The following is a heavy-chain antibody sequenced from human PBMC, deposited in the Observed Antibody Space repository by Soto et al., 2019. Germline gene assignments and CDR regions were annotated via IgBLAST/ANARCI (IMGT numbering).Heavy chain of an antibody. CDR1: GYTFTSYG. CDR2: ISAYNGNT. V-gene: IGHV1-18*01. D-gene: IGHD3-3*01. J-gene: IGHJ6*02. CDR3: ASVPSLFWSGYEYYYYGMYV. Sequence: EASVKVSCKASGYTFTSYGISWVRQAPGQGLEWMGWISAYNGNTNYAQKLQGRVTMITDTSTSTAYMELRSLRSDDTAVYYCASVPSLFWSGYEYYYYGMYVWGQGTTVTVSS.